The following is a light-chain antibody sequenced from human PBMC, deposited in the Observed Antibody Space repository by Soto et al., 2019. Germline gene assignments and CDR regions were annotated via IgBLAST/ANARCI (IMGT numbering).Light chain of an antibody. J-gene: IGKJ5*01. Sequence: DIQMTQSPSTLSASVGDRVTITCRASQSISSWLAWYQRKPGKAPKLLIYKASSLESGVPSRFSGSGSGTEFTLTLSSLQPDDFATYYCQQYTTFGQGTRLEIK. CDR3: QQYTT. CDR1: QSISSW. CDR2: KAS. V-gene: IGKV1-5*03.